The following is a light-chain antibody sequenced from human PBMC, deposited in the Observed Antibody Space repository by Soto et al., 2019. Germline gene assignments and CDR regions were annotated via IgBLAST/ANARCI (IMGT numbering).Light chain of an antibody. V-gene: IGLV1-40*01. CDR3: QSYDSSLSGYWV. CDR1: SSNIGAGYD. CDR2: GNS. J-gene: IGLJ3*02. Sequence: QSVLTQPPSVSGAPGQRVTISCTGSSSNIGAGYDVHWYQQLPGTAPKLLIYGNSNRPSGVPHRFSGSKSGTSASLAITGLQAEDEADYYCQSYDSSLSGYWVFGGGTQLTVL.